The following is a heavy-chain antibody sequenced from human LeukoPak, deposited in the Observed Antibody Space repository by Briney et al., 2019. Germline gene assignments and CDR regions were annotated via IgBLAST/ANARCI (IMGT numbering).Heavy chain of an antibody. Sequence: GGSLRLSCAASGFTFSSYSMNWVRQAPGKGLEWVSSISSSSSYIYYADSVKGRFTISRDNAKNSLYLQMNSLRAEDTAVYYCAKSSGRGSYYAFDYWGQGTLVTVSS. V-gene: IGHV3-21*01. CDR3: AKSSGRGSYYAFDY. CDR1: GFTFSSYS. CDR2: ISSSSSYI. J-gene: IGHJ4*02. D-gene: IGHD1-26*01.